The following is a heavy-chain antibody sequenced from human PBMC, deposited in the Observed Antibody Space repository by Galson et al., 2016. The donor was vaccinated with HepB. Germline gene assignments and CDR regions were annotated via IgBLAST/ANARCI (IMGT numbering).Heavy chain of an antibody. CDR3: AKAQGWLRLNFWYYFDY. Sequence: SCAASGFTFSSYAMSWVRQAPGKGLEWVSAISGSGGSTYYADSVKGRFTISRDNSKNTLYLQMNSLRAEDTAVYYCAKAQGWLRLNFWYYFDYWGQGTLVTVSS. D-gene: IGHD5-12*01. CDR1: GFTFSSYA. V-gene: IGHV3-23*01. J-gene: IGHJ4*02. CDR2: ISGSGGST.